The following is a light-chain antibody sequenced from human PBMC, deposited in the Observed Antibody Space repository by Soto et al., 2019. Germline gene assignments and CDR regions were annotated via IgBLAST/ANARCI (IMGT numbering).Light chain of an antibody. CDR1: QSVSSS. CDR2: GAS. V-gene: IGKV3-15*01. Sequence: EIVMTQSPATLSVSPGERATLSCRASQSVSSSLAWYQQKPGQAPRLLIYGASTRATGTPARFSGSGSGTEFTLTISSLQSEDFAVYYCQQYNNWPLTFGGGTTVEIK. CDR3: QQYNNWPLT. J-gene: IGKJ4*01.